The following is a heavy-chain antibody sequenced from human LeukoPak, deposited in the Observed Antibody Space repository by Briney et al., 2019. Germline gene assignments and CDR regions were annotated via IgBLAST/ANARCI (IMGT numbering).Heavy chain of an antibody. D-gene: IGHD3/OR15-3a*01. J-gene: IGHJ4*01. CDR2: ISSSSSYI. CDR1: GFTFSSYS. CDR3: AKDFLDTVHRGPFDY. Sequence: GGSLRLSCAASGFTFSSYSMNWVRQAPGKGLEWVSSISSSSSYIYYADSVKGRFTISRDNSKNTLYLQMNSLRAEDTAVYYCAKDFLDTVHRGPFDYWGQEPWSPSPQ. V-gene: IGHV3-21*04.